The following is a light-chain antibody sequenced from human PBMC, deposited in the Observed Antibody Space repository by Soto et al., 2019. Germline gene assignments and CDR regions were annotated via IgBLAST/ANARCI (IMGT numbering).Light chain of an antibody. J-gene: IGKJ1*01. CDR1: QSVTGTC. V-gene: IGKV3-20*01. Sequence: EIVLTQSPGTLSLSPGERATLSCRASQSVTGTCLAWYQQKPGQAPRLLIYGASSRATGIPDRFSGSGSGTDFTLTISRLEPEDFAVYYCPQYGSSPWTFGQGTKVEIK. CDR2: GAS. CDR3: PQYGSSPWT.